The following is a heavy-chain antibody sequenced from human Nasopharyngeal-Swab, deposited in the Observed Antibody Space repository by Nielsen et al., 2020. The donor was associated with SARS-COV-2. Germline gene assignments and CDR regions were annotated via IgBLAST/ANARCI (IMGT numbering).Heavy chain of an antibody. J-gene: IGHJ6*02. CDR2: IYYSGST. V-gene: IGHV4-39*01. D-gene: IGHD3-16*01. Sequence: HQAPGKGLEWIGSIYYSGSTYYNPSLKSRVTISVDTSKNQFSLKLSSVTAADTAVYYCARRVARAPRHEGDYYYGMDVWGQGTTVTVSS. CDR3: ARRVARAPRHEGDYYYGMDV.